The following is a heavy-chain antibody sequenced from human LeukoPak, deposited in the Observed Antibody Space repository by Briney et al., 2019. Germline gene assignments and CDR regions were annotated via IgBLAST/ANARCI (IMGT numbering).Heavy chain of an antibody. CDR3: AKDRRGGSSGWYADY. CDR1: GFTFSSYA. CDR2: ISGGGGST. J-gene: IGHJ4*02. Sequence: GGSLRLSCAASGFTFSSYAMSWVRQAPGKGLEWVSDISGGGGSTYYADSVKGRFTISRDNSKNTLYLQMNSLRAEDTAVYYCAKDRRGGSSGWYADYWGQGTLVTVSS. D-gene: IGHD6-19*01. V-gene: IGHV3-23*01.